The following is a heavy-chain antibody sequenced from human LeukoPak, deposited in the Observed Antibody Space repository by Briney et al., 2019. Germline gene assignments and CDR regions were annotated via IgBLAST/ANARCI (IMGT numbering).Heavy chain of an antibody. CDR1: GYTFTSYD. V-gene: IGHV1-8*01. CDR3: ARVRIAAANWFDP. Sequence: ASVKVSRKASGYTFTSYDINWVRQATGQGLEWMGWMNPNSGNTGYAQKFQGRATMTRNTSISTAYMELSSLRSEDTAVYYCARVRIAAANWFDPWGQGTLVTVSS. D-gene: IGHD6-6*01. CDR2: MNPNSGNT. J-gene: IGHJ5*02.